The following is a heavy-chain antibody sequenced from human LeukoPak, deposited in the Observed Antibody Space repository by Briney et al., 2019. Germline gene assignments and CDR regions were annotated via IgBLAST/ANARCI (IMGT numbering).Heavy chain of an antibody. J-gene: IGHJ5*02. V-gene: IGHV3-9*01. D-gene: IGHD3-3*01. CDR1: GFTFDDYA. CDR2: ISWNSGSI. Sequence: GGSLRLSCAASGFTFDDYAMHWVRQAPGKGLEWVSGISWNSGSIGYADSVKGRFTISRDNAKNSLYLQMNSLRAEDTALYYCAKAPIFGVVQGWFDPWGQGTLVTVSS. CDR3: AKAPIFGVVQGWFDP.